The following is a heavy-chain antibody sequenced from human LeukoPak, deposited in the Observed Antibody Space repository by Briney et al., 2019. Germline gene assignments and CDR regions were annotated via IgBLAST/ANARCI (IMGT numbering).Heavy chain of an antibody. J-gene: IGHJ3*02. CDR1: GGSISSYY. Sequence: SETLSLTCTVSGGSISSYYWSWIRQPPGKGLEWIGYIHYSGSTNYNPSLKSRVTISVDTSKNQFSLKLKSVTAADTAVYYCARVIAVAGAFNAFDIWGQGTVVTVSS. V-gene: IGHV4-59*01. CDR3: ARVIAVAGAFNAFDI. D-gene: IGHD6-19*01. CDR2: IHYSGST.